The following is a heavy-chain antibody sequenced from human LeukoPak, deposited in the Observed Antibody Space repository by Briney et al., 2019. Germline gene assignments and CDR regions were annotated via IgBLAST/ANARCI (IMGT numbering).Heavy chain of an antibody. CDR1: GYTFTDYY. D-gene: IGHD1-7*01. CDR3: ATLKGLITGTTPQLIYYMDV. V-gene: IGHV1-69-2*01. J-gene: IGHJ6*03. Sequence: ASVKISCKVSGYTFTDYYMHWVRQAPGKGLEWMGLVDPEDGETIYAEKFQGRVTITADTSTDTAYMELSSLRSEDTAVYYCATLKGLITGTTPQLIYYMDVWGKGTTVTVSS. CDR2: VDPEDGET.